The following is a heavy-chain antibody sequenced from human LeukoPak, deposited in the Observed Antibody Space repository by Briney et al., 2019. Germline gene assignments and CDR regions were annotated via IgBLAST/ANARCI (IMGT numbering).Heavy chain of an antibody. V-gene: IGHV3-30-3*01. CDR2: ISYDGSNK. CDR1: GFTFSSYA. CDR3: ARDRIGSGWSYFDY. Sequence: GGSLKLSCAASGFTFSSYAMHWVRQAPGKGLEWVAVISYDGSNKYYADSVKGRFTISRDNSKNTLYLQMNSLRAEDTAVYYCARDRIGSGWSYFDYWGQGTLVTVSS. J-gene: IGHJ4*02. D-gene: IGHD6-19*01.